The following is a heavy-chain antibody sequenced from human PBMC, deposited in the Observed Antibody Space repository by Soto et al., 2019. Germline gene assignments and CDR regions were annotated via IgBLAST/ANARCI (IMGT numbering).Heavy chain of an antibody. D-gene: IGHD2-15*01. CDR1: GGSFSGYY. CDR3: ARGVRCSGGSCYPGNLVRFDY. V-gene: IGHV4-34*01. J-gene: IGHJ4*02. Sequence: SETLSLTCAVYGGSFSGYYWSWIRQPPGKGLEWIGEINHSGSTNYNPSLKSRVTISVDTSKNRFSLKLSSVTAADTAVYYCARGVRCSGGSCYPGNLVRFDYWGQGSLVTGSS. CDR2: INHSGST.